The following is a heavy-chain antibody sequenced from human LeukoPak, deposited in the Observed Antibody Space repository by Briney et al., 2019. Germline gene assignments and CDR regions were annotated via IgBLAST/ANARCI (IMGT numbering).Heavy chain of an antibody. CDR1: GFTFSDYY. CDR3: AREPVMTTVMYFDY. CDR2: ISSSSSTI. Sequence: GGSLRLSCAASGFTFSDYYMSWIRQAPGKGLEWVSYISSSSSTIYYADSVKGRFTISRDNAKNSLYLQMNSLRAEDTAVYYCAREPVMTTVMYFDYWGQGTLVTVSS. D-gene: IGHD4-17*01. J-gene: IGHJ4*02. V-gene: IGHV3-11*04.